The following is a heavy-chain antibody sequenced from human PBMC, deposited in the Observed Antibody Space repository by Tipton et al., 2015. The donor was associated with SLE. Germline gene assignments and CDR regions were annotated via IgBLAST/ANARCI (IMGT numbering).Heavy chain of an antibody. Sequence: GLVKPSETLSLSCSVSGYLISSGYYWGWIRLPPGKGLGWIGSIYHTGITYYNASLKSRITMSVDTSRNQFSLNLNSVTAADTAIYYCARLVVGAFDIWGQGTMVIVSS. CDR1: GYLISSGYY. CDR3: ARLVVGAFDI. CDR2: IYHTGIT. D-gene: IGHD3-22*01. J-gene: IGHJ3*02. V-gene: IGHV4-38-2*01.